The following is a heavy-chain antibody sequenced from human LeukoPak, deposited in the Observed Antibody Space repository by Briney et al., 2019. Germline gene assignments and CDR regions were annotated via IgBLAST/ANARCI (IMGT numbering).Heavy chain of an antibody. CDR3: ARGGRFYYYGMDV. J-gene: IGHJ6*02. D-gene: IGHD1-26*01. CDR2: INPSGGST. CDR1: GYSFTSYY. V-gene: IGHV1-46*01. Sequence: ASVKVSCKASGYSFTSYYMHWVRQAPGQGLEWMGLINPSGGSTSYAQKVQGRVTMTRDTYTSTVYMERSSLRSEDTAVYYCARGGRFYYYGMDVWGQGTTVTVSS.